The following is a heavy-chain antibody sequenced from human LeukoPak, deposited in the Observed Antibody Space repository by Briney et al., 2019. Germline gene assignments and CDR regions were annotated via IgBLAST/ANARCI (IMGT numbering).Heavy chain of an antibody. Sequence: GGPLRLSCAASGFTFSDYHVSWIRQAPGKGLEWVSYIRSSSSDINYADSVRGRFTISRDNAKNSLYLQMNSLRAEDTAVYYCARAIAVSPWYFDLWGRGTLVTVSS. CDR1: GFTFSDYH. J-gene: IGHJ2*01. D-gene: IGHD6-19*01. V-gene: IGHV3-11*03. CDR2: IRSSSSDI. CDR3: ARAIAVSPWYFDL.